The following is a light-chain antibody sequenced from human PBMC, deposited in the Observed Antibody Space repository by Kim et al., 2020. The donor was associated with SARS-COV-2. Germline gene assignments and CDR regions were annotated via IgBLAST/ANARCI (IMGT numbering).Light chain of an antibody. J-gene: IGLJ2*01. Sequence: SVTITCTGTSRDSGSEIRGAWYQQQPGTGPKLKIKRGSSRPTGDPDRVSGSRSGNTASLTISGLQAEDEADYDCSSYTSSSTFRVFGGGTQLTVL. CDR3: SSYTSSSTFRV. CDR2: RGS. CDR1: SRDSGSEIR. V-gene: IGLV2-18*02.